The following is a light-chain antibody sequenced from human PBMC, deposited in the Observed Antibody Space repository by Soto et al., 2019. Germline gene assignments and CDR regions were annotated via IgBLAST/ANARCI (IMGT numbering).Light chain of an antibody. CDR1: QDISSW. Sequence: DIQMTQSPSSVSASVGDRVTITCRASQDISSWLAWYQQKPGKVPKLLIYAASNLQSGVPSRFSGSGSGTDVTLTISSLQPEDFATYYCQQANSFPLTFGPGTKVDIK. V-gene: IGKV1D-12*01. CDR2: AAS. CDR3: QQANSFPLT. J-gene: IGKJ3*01.